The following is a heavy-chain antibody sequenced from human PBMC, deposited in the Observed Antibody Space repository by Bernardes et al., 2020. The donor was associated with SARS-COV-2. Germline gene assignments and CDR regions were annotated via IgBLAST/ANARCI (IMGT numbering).Heavy chain of an antibody. CDR2: ISYDGSNK. V-gene: IGHV3-30*18. CDR1: GFTFSSYG. J-gene: IGHJ4*02. D-gene: IGHD6-13*01. Sequence: GGSLRLSCAASGFTFSSYGMHWVRQAPGKGLEWVAVISYDGSNKYYADSVKGRFTISRDNSKNTLYLQMNSLRAEDTAVYYCAKEDSSSWSGPFDYWGQGTLVTVSS. CDR3: AKEDSSSWSGPFDY.